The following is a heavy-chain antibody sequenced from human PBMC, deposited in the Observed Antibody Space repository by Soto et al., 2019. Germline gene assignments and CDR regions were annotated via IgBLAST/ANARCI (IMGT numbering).Heavy chain of an antibody. CDR1: GYYFPSYW. Sequence: PGESLKISCKGSGYYFPSYWIGWVRQMPGKGLEWMGIIYPGDSDTRYSPSFQGQITISADRXVTAVYLQWSSLKASDTAIYYCARPDCYEIDYLGQGTMVTVSS. CDR3: ARPDCYEIDY. CDR2: IYPGDSDT. D-gene: IGHD2-21*01. V-gene: IGHV5-51*01. J-gene: IGHJ4*02.